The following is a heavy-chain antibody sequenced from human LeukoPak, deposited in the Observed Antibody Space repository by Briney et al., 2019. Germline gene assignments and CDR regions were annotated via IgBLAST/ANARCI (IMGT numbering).Heavy chain of an antibody. Sequence: GGSLRLSCAASGFTFSVYAMSWVRQAPGKGLEWVSAISASGDTTYFGNSVKGRFTISRDNSKNTVYLRMKSLRADDTAIYYCAKEAFWSGYEKDYWGQGTLVTVSS. J-gene: IGHJ4*02. V-gene: IGHV3-23*01. CDR2: ISASGDTT. CDR1: GFTFSVYA. D-gene: IGHD3-3*01. CDR3: AKEAFWSGYEKDY.